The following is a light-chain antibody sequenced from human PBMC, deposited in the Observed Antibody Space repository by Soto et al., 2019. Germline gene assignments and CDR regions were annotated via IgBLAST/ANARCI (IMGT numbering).Light chain of an antibody. V-gene: IGLV2-11*01. CDR3: CSSAGNDTLL. CDR1: SRDVGIYNY. Sequence: QSALTQPRSVSGSPGQSVTVSCTGTSRDVGIYNYVSWYQQRPGTAPKVMIYDVTKRPSGVPDRFSGSKSANTASLTISGLHADDEADYYCCSSAGNDTLLFGGGTKLTVL. CDR2: DVT. J-gene: IGLJ2*01.